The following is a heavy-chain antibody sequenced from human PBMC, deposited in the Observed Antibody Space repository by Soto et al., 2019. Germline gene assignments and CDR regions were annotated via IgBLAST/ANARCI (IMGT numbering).Heavy chain of an antibody. CDR1: GYTFTGYY. Sequence: SVKVPCKASGYTFTGYYMHWVLQAPVQGLEWMGWINPNSGGTNYAQKFQGRVTMTRDTSISTAYMELSRLRSDDTAVYYCARDYSFGGLSYWGQGTLVTVPQ. D-gene: IGHD3-3*01. CDR2: INPNSGGT. V-gene: IGHV1-2*02. CDR3: ARDYSFGGLSY. J-gene: IGHJ4*02.